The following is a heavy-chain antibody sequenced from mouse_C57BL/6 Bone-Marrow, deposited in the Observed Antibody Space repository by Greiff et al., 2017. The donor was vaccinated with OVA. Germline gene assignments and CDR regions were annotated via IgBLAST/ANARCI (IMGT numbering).Heavy chain of an antibody. Sequence: EVMLVESGGGLVQPKGSLKLSCAASGFSFNTYAMNWVRQAPGKGLEWVARIRSKSNNYATYYADSVKDRFTISRDDSESMLYLQMNNLKTEDTAMYYCVRSYYGSTLRYAMDYWGQGTSVTVSS. J-gene: IGHJ4*01. D-gene: IGHD1-1*01. CDR1: GFSFNTYA. CDR3: VRSYYGSTLRYAMDY. CDR2: IRSKSNNYAT. V-gene: IGHV10-1*01.